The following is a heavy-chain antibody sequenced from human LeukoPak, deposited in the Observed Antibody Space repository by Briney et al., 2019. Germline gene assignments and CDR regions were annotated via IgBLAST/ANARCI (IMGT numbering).Heavy chain of an antibody. CDR3: ARDPYSYFDY. J-gene: IGHJ4*02. CDR2: IYHSGST. V-gene: IGHV4-38-2*02. CDR1: GYSISSGYY. Sequence: SETLSLTCTVSGYSISSGYYWGWIRQPPGKGLEWIGGIYHSGSTYYNPSLKSRVTISVDTSNNQFSLKLSSVTAADMAVYYCARDPYSYFDYWGQGNLVTVSS. D-gene: IGHD2-15*01.